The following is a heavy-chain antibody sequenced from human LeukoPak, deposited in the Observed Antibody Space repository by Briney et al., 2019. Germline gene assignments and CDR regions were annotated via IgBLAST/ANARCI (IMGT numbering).Heavy chain of an antibody. J-gene: IGHJ4*02. Sequence: GRSLRLSCAASGFAFSSYDMHWVRQAPGKGLEWVAVISYDGSNKYYADSVKGRFTISRDNSKNTLYLQMNSLRAEDTAVYYCTRRGYTYGYGYYFDYWGQGTLVTVSS. CDR2: ISYDGSNK. CDR1: GFAFSSYD. V-gene: IGHV3-30*04. CDR3: TRRGYTYGYGYYFDY. D-gene: IGHD5-18*01.